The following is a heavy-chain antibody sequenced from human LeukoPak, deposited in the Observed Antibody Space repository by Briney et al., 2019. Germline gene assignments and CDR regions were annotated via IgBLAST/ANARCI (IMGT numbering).Heavy chain of an antibody. V-gene: IGHV4-59*01. CDR1: GGSIRSYY. CDR2: IYRTGTT. J-gene: IGHJ4*02. Sequence: SETLSLTCTVSGGSIRSYYWAWIRQPPGTGLEWIGYIYRTGTTSYNPSLKSRVTISADTSKNQFSLKVSSVTAADTAVYYCARRHVEYSSSSDPYYFDYWGQGTLVTVSS. CDR3: ARRHVEYSSSSDPYYFDY. D-gene: IGHD6-6*01.